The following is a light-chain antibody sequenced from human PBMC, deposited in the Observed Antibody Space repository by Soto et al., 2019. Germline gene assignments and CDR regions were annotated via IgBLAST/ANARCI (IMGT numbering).Light chain of an antibody. CDR1: NIGSKS. CDR2: DDS. V-gene: IGLV3-21*02. CDR3: QVWDTGSDHVV. Sequence: SYELTQPPSVSVAPGQTARITCGENNIGSKSVHWYQQKAGQAPVLVVHDDSDRPSGIPERFSGSNSGNTATLSISRVEVGDEADYYCQVWDTGSDHVVFGGGTKLTV. J-gene: IGLJ2*01.